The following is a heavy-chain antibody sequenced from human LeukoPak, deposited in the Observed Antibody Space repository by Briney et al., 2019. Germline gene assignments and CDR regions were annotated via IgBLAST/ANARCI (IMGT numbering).Heavy chain of an antibody. CDR1: GFTVSSHN. CDR2: IYSGGST. D-gene: IGHD3-3*01. V-gene: IGHV3-66*01. Sequence: PGGSLRLSCAASGFTVSSHNMGWVRQAQGKGLEWVSVIYSGGSTYYADSVKGRFTISGDNSKNTLYLQMSSLRAEDTAVYYCARDLFFDYWGQGSLVTVSS. CDR3: ARDLFFDY. J-gene: IGHJ4*02.